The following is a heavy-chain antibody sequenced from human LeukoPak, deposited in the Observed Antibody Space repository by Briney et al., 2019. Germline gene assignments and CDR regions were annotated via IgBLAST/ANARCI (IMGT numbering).Heavy chain of an antibody. CDR2: ISGSGGST. V-gene: IGHV3-23*01. Sequence: QPGGSLRLSCAASGFTFSSYAMSWVRQAPGKGLEWVSAISGSGGSTYYADSVKGRFTISRDNSKNTLYLQMNSLRAEDTAVYYCAKDVRVSSLEWLSLFDYWGQGTLVTVSS. CDR1: GFTFSSYA. D-gene: IGHD3-3*01. J-gene: IGHJ4*02. CDR3: AKDVRVSSLEWLSLFDY.